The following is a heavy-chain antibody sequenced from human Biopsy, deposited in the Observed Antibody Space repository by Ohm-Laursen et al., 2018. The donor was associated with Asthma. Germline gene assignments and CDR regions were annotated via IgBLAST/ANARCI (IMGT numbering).Heavy chain of an antibody. D-gene: IGHD3-22*01. CDR2: MYYGETT. CDR1: GASITSSAYY. J-gene: IGHJ4*02. V-gene: IGHV4-39*01. CDR3: VRHQYSSSWSTFDY. Sequence: GTPSLTCAVSGASITSSAYYWGWIRQPPGKGLEWIGSMYYGETTYYSPSLKSRVTISVDTSKNQFSLILSSVTAADTAVYYCVRHQYSSSWSTFDYWGQGALVTVSS.